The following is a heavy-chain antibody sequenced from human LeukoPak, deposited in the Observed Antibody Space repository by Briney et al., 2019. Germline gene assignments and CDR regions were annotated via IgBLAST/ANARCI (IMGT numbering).Heavy chain of an antibody. D-gene: IGHD6-6*01. CDR3: ARGLLSSSSLYFDY. V-gene: IGHV4-34*01. CDR1: GGSFSGYY. CDR2: INHSGST. J-gene: IGHJ4*02. Sequence: PSETLSLTCAVYGGSFSGYYWSWIRQPPGKGLEWIGEINHSGSTNYNPSLKSRVTISVDTSKNRFSLKLSSVTAADTAVYYCARGLLSSSSLYFDYWGQGTLVTVSS.